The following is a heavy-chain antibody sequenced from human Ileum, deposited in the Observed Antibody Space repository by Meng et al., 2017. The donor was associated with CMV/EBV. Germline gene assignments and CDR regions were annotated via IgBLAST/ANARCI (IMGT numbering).Heavy chain of an antibody. CDR1: GFSFSPSY. D-gene: IGHD3-10*01. V-gene: IGHV3-7*01. CDR2: IDQDGRKI. J-gene: IGHJ5*01. Sequence: GESLKISCAASGFSFSPSYMTWVRQAPGKGLEWVADIDQDGRKINYVDSVKGRFSISRDNTKNTMYLQMNSLRAEDTAVYYCARDGRYDSGDRDYGSYWLDSWGQGPMVTVSS. CDR3: ARDGRYDSGDRDYGSYWLDS.